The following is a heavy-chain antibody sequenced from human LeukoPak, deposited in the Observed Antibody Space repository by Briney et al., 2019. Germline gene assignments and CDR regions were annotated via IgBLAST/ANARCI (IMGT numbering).Heavy chain of an antibody. J-gene: IGHJ4*02. Sequence: GGSLRLSSAASGFIFSGYAMHWFRQAPGKGLEWVAVISNDENNKNHADSAKGRFTISRDNSKNTLYLQMNSLRAEDTAVYFCARAPNSAWHNFDYWGQGTLVTVSS. CDR3: ARAPNSAWHNFDY. CDR1: GFIFSGYA. CDR2: ISNDENNK. D-gene: IGHD6-19*01. V-gene: IGHV3-30*04.